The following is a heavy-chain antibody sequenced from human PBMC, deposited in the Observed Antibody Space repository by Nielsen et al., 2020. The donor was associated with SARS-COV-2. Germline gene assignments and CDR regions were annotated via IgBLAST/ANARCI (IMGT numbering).Heavy chain of an antibody. CDR1: GGSISSGGYY. CDR2: IYYSGST. J-gene: IGHJ4*02. V-gene: IGHV4-31*03. Sequence: SETLSLTCTVSGGSISSGGYYWGWIRQHPGKGLEWIGYIYYSGSTYYNPSLKSRVTISVDTSKNQFSLKLSSVTAADTAVYYCARDCSCGLGSSPSYYFDYWGQGTLVTVSS. CDR3: ARDCSCGLGSSPSYYFDY. D-gene: IGHD7-27*01.